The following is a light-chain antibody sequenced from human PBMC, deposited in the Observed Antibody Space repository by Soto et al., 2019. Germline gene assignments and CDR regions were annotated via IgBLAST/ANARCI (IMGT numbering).Light chain of an antibody. CDR3: QTWGTGIVV. Sequence: QLVLTQSPSASASLGASVKLTCTLSSGHSNYAIAWHQQQPEKGPRYLMKLNSDGSHSKGDGIPDRFSGSRSGAERYLTISSLQSEDEADYHCQTWGTGIVVFGGGTKVTVL. V-gene: IGLV4-69*01. J-gene: IGLJ2*01. CDR1: SGHSNYA. CDR2: LNSDGSH.